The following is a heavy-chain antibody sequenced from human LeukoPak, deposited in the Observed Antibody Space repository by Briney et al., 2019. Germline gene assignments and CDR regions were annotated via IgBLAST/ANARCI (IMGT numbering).Heavy chain of an antibody. CDR2: INHSGST. J-gene: IGHJ4*02. CDR1: GASFRGYY. V-gene: IGHV4-34*01. D-gene: IGHD3-3*01. Sequence: SETLFLTCATCGASFRGYYWSWIRQPPGKGLEWIGEINHSGSTNYNPSLKSRVTISVDTSKNQFSLKLSSVTAADTAVYYCARARLLSITIFGVVIWYFDYWGQGTLVTVSS. CDR3: ARARLLSITIFGVVIWYFDY.